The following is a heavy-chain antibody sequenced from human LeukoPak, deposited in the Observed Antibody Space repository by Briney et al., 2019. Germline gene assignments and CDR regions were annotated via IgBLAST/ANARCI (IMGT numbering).Heavy chain of an antibody. CDR3: ARGGGRWLQFHEYFQH. V-gene: IGHV1-18*01. CDR1: GYTFTSYG. Sequence: ASVKVSCKASGYTFTSYGIIWVRQAPGQGLEWMGWFSAYNGNTNYAQKLQGRVTMTTDTSTSTAYMELRSLRSDDTAVYYCARGGGRWLQFHEYFQHWGQGTLVTVSS. J-gene: IGHJ1*01. CDR2: FSAYNGNT. D-gene: IGHD5-24*01.